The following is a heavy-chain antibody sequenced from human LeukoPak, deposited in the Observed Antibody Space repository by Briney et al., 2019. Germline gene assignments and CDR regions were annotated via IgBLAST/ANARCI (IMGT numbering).Heavy chain of an antibody. CDR1: GFTFNSYS. Sequence: GGSLRLSCAASGFTFNSYSMNWVREAPGKGLEWVSYINSGSTSIHYADSVKGRFTISRDNAKNSLFLQMNSLRAEDTALYYCAKDIAYSSGWSDYFDYWGQGTLVTVSS. J-gene: IGHJ4*02. CDR2: INSGSTSI. CDR3: AKDIAYSSGWSDYFDY. V-gene: IGHV3-48*01. D-gene: IGHD6-19*01.